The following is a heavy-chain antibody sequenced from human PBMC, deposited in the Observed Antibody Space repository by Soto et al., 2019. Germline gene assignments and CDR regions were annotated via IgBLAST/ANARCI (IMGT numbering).Heavy chain of an antibody. CDR1: GYTFTGYY. CDR2: INPNSGGT. CDR3: ATDRGIAARPLGHYYYGMDV. J-gene: IGHJ6*02. V-gene: IGHV1-2*02. D-gene: IGHD6-6*01. Sequence: GASVKVSCKASGYTFTGYYMHWVRQAPGQGLEWMGWINPNSGGTNYAQKFQGRVTMTRDTSISTAYMELSSLRSEDTAVYYCATDRGIAARPLGHYYYGMDVWGQGTTVTVSS.